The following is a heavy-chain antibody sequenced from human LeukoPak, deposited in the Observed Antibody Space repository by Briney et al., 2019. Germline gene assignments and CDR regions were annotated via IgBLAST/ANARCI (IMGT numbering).Heavy chain of an antibody. CDR1: GFSFSGYA. J-gene: IGHJ4*02. V-gene: IGHV3-21*01. Sequence: GGSLRLSCAASGFSFSGYAMNWVRQAPGKGLEWVSSISSSSSYIYYADSVKGRFTISRDNAKNSLYLQMNSLRAEDTAVYYCARDLGTAMPYYFDYWGQGTLVTVS. CDR2: ISSSSSYI. D-gene: IGHD5-18*01. CDR3: ARDLGTAMPYYFDY.